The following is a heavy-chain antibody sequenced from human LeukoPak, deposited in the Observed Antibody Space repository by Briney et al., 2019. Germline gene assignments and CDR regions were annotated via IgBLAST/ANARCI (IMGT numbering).Heavy chain of an antibody. CDR2: IKSKTDGGTT. CDR3: TTSTVTTPHYMDV. Sequence: GGSLRLXCAASGFTFSNAWMSWVRQAPGKGLEWVGRIKSKTDGGTTDYAAPVKGRFTISRDDSKNTLYLQMNSLKTEDTAVYYCTTSTVTTPHYMDVWGKGTTVTVSS. J-gene: IGHJ6*03. V-gene: IGHV3-15*01. CDR1: GFTFSNAW. D-gene: IGHD4-17*01.